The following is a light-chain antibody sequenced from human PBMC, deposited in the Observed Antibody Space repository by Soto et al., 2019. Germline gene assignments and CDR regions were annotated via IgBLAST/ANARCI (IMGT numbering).Light chain of an antibody. CDR2: SAS. V-gene: IGKV3-20*01. CDR3: QQYGNSRGT. Sequence: EIVLTQSPCTLSVSPGERGTLSCRASQNLGTLYSAWLQQKSGPAPRLLIYSASRSASGIPDRFSGSGSGTDFPITISRLEPEDFAVYYCQQYGNSRGTFGQGTKVDIK. J-gene: IGKJ1*01. CDR1: QNLGTLY.